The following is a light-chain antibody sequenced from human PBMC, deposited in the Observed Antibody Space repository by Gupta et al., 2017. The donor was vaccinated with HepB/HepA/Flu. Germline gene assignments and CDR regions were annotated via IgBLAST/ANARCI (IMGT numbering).Light chain of an antibody. CDR2: EDN. V-gene: IGLV6-57*03. Sequence: FMLTQPHSVSESPGKTVTISCTRSSGSIASNYVQWYQQRPGSAPTTVIYEDNQRPSGVPDRFSGSIDSSSTSASLTISGRKTEDEDDYYCQSYDSSNRVFGGGTKLTVL. J-gene: IGLJ3*02. CDR1: SGSIASNY. CDR3: QSYDSSNRV.